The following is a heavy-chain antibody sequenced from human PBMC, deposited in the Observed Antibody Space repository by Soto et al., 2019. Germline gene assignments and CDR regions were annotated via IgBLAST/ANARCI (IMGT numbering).Heavy chain of an antibody. V-gene: IGHV4-59*01. Sequence: ESLSRACNLSIRSLHNFYWRWIRQPPRKGLEWVGHVHYIGSTNYSPSLNSRATISLDTSKSQLSLKLRSVTAADTAMYFCARGVDYYATSGYFSFDSWGQGIPVTVS. CDR2: VHYIGST. CDR3: ARGVDYYATSGYFSFDS. J-gene: IGHJ4*02. D-gene: IGHD3-16*01. CDR1: IRSLHNFY.